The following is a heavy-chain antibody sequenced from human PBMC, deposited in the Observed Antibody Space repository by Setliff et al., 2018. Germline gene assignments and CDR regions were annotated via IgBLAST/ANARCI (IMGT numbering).Heavy chain of an antibody. D-gene: IGHD3-22*01. Sequence: ASVKVSCKASGGSFRSDGFNWVRQAPGQGLEWMGRIIPVFRTAKYAQKLQGRVTISADESTRTAYMELSSLRFEDTAVYYCARDTRDKYDTSGYYLSLDPWGQGTLVTVSS. CDR1: GGSFRSDG. V-gene: IGHV1-69*13. J-gene: IGHJ5*02. CDR2: IIPVFRTA. CDR3: ARDTRDKYDTSGYYLSLDP.